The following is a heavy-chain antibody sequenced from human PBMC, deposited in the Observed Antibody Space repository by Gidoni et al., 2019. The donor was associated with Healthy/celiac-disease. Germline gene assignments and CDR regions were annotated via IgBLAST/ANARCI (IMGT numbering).Heavy chain of an antibody. Sequence: EVQLVESGGGLVKPGGSRRPSCAASGLTFSNAWMSWVRQAPGKGLEWVGRIKSKTDGGTTDYAAPVKGRFTISRDDSKNTLYLQMNSLKTEDTAVYYCTTGLRFMEWLLSSPFDYWGQGTLVTVSS. CDR3: TTGLRFMEWLLSSPFDY. CDR1: GLTFSNAW. V-gene: IGHV3-15*01. CDR2: IKSKTDGGTT. D-gene: IGHD3-3*01. J-gene: IGHJ4*02.